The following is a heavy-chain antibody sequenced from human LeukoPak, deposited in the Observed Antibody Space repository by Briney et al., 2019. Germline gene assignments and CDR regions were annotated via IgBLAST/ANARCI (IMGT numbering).Heavy chain of an antibody. D-gene: IGHD6-25*01. CDR2: INQDVSEM. Sequence: GGSLRLSCAASRFTFSSYWMSWVRQAPGKGLEWVANINQDVSEMYYVDSVKGRFTISRDNANNLLYLQMNCLKTEDTAVYYCARDSSGAFDIWGQGTMVTVSS. V-gene: IGHV3-7*01. J-gene: IGHJ3*02. CDR1: RFTFSSYW. CDR3: ARDSSGAFDI.